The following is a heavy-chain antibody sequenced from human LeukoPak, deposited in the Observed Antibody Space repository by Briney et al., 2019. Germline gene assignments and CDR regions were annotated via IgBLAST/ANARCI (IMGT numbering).Heavy chain of an antibody. D-gene: IGHD2-21*01. J-gene: IGHJ4*02. CDR3: LWWNY. V-gene: IGHV3-15*01. Sequence: PGGSLRLSCAASGFTFSSYAMHWVRQAPGKGLEWVGRIKSNSDGGTTDYAASVKGRFTISRDDSKNTLYLQMNSLKTEDTAVYYCLWWNYWGQGTLVTVSS. CDR2: IKSNSDGGTT. CDR1: GFTFSSYA.